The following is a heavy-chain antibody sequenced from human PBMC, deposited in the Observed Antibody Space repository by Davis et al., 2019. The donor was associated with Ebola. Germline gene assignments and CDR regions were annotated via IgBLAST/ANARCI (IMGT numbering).Heavy chain of an antibody. CDR3: AKAESAGYSSRVGYFDY. CDR2: ISGSGGTT. D-gene: IGHD6-13*01. V-gene: IGHV3-23*01. J-gene: IGHJ4*02. CDR1: GITFTSYA. Sequence: PGGSLRLSCTASGITFTSYAMTWVRQAPGKGLEWVSVISGSGGTTYYADSVKGRFTISRDDSKNTLYLQMNSLRGEDTAVYYCAKAESAGYSSRVGYFDYWGQGTLVTVSS.